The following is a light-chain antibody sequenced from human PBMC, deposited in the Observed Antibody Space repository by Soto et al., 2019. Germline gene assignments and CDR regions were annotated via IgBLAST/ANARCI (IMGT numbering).Light chain of an antibody. CDR1: SSDVGSYNL. Sequence: QAASVSGSPGQSITISCTGTSSDVGSYNLVSWYQQHPGKAPKLIIYEVTKRPSGVSNRFSGSKSGNTASLTISGLQAEDEADYYCCSYASSNTLIFGGGTKLTVL. J-gene: IGLJ2*01. CDR3: CSYASSNTLI. CDR2: EVT. V-gene: IGLV2-23*02.